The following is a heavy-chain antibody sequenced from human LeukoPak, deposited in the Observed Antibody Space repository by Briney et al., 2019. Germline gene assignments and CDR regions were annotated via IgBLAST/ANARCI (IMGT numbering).Heavy chain of an antibody. V-gene: IGHV4-38-2*02. CDR3: ARHVLINDYVWGSYRSNWFDP. CDR1: GYSISSGYY. Sequence: SETLSLTCTVSGYSISSGYYWGWIRQPPGKGLEWIGEINHSGSTNYNPSLKSRVTISVDTSKNQFSLKLSSVTAADTAVYYCARHVLINDYVWGSYRSNWFDPWGQGTLVTVSS. J-gene: IGHJ5*02. D-gene: IGHD3-16*02. CDR2: INHSGST.